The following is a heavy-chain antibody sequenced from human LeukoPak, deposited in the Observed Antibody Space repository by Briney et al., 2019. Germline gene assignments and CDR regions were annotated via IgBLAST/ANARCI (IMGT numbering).Heavy chain of an antibody. CDR3: AKDRWRSGGSGGGDY. Sequence: PGGSLRLSCAASGFTFSSYAMSWVRQAPGKGLEWVSTISGSGGSTYYADSVKGRFTLPRDNSKNTVSLRMNSLRVEDTAVYYCAKDRWRSGGSGGGDYWGQGTLVTVSS. D-gene: IGHD2-15*01. J-gene: IGHJ4*02. CDR1: GFTFSSYA. CDR2: ISGSGGST. V-gene: IGHV3-23*01.